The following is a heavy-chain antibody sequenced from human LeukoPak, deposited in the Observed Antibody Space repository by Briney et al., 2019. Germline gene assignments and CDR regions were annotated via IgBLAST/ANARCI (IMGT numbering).Heavy chain of an antibody. CDR2: IYYSGST. V-gene: IGHV4-39*01. CDR1: GGSISSSNSH. Sequence: SETLSLTCTVSGGSISSSNSHWGWIRQPPGKGLELVGRIYYSGSTYYNPSLKSRVTISVDTSRNQFSLKLSSVTAADTAVYYCAKYEGGTMFDYWGQGTLVTVSS. D-gene: IGHD1-26*01. CDR3: AKYEGGTMFDY. J-gene: IGHJ4*02.